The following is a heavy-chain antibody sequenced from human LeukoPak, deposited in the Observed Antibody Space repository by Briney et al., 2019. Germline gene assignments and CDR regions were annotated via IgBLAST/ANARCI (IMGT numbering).Heavy chain of an antibody. CDR2: INPNSGGT. CDR3: ARPSRRTSCYTE. D-gene: IGHD2-2*02. V-gene: IGHV1-2*02. CDR1: GGTFSSYA. Sequence: ASVKVSCKASGGTFSSYAISWVRQAPGQGLEWMGWINPNSGGTNYAQKFQGRVTMTRDTSISTAYMELSRLRSDDTAVYYCARPSRRTSCYTEWGQGTLVTVSS. J-gene: IGHJ4*02.